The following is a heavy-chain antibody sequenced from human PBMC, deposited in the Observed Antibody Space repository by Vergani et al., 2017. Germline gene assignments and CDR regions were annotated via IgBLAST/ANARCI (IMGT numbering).Heavy chain of an antibody. V-gene: IGHV3-23*01. CDR2: ISGSGGST. J-gene: IGHJ4*02. CDR3: AKVIGVILWFGDGEYYFDY. CDR1: GFTFSSYA. Sequence: EVQLLESGGGLVQPGGSLRLSCAASGFTFSSYAMSWVRQAPGKGLEWVSAISGSGGSTYYADSVKGRFTISRDNSKNTLYLQMNSLRAEDTAVYYCAKVIGVILWFGDGEYYFDYWGQGILVTVSS. D-gene: IGHD3-10*01.